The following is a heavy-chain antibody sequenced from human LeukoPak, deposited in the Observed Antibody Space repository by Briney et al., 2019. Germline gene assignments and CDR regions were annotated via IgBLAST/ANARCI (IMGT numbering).Heavy chain of an antibody. D-gene: IGHD3-10*01. CDR1: GYTLTELS. V-gene: IGHV1-24*01. Sequence: ASVKVSCKVSGYTLTELSMHWVRQAPGKGLEWMGGFDPEDGETVYAQKFQGRVTMTENTSTDTAYMELSSLRSEDTAVYHCATGVRGDKERYYFDYWGQGTLVTVSS. CDR2: FDPEDGET. J-gene: IGHJ4*02. CDR3: ATGVRGDKERYYFDY.